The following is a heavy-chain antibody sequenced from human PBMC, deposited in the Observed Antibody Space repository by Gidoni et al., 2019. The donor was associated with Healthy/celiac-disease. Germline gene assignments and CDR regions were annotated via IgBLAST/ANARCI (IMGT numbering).Heavy chain of an antibody. V-gene: IGHV3-23*01. CDR3: AKDLYGSGSYSYYYGMDV. CDR2: ISVIGGRP. Sequence: EVQLLESGGGVVQPGGSLRRSCAASGFTWSSYAMSVVRQAPGRGVRQGPVKGREWFSAISVIGGRPYYADSVKGRFPISSDNPKHPLYLQMTSLRAEDTAVYYCAKDLYGSGSYSYYYGMDVWGQGTTVTVSS. CDR1: GFTWSSYA. D-gene: IGHD3-10*01. J-gene: IGHJ6*02.